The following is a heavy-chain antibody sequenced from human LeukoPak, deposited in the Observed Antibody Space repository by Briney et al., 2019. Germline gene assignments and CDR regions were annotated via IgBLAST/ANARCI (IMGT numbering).Heavy chain of an antibody. J-gene: IGHJ3*02. D-gene: IGHD3-22*01. CDR1: GGSISSSTYY. CDR3: ARPTFSGYYSGPFDI. CDR2: VYYSGST. V-gene: IGHV4-39*01. Sequence: SETLSLTCTVSGGSISSSTYYWGWIRQPPGKGLEWIGSVYYSGSTYYNPSLKSRVTISVDTSKNQFSLKLSSVTAADTAVYFCARPTFSGYYSGPFDIWGQGTIVTVSS.